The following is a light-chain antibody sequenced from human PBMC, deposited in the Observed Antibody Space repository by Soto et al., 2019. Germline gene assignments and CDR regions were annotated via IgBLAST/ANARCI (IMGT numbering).Light chain of an antibody. CDR1: QTVRSS. CDR2: DSS. V-gene: IGKV3-11*01. J-gene: IGKJ4*01. CDR3: RQRNNGPT. Sequence: IVLTQSPATLSLSPGERATLSCRASQTVRSSLAWYQQKPGQPPRLLVHDSSHRATGIPARFSGSGSGTDLTITISSLEPEDYSLYFCRQRNNGPTCGGGTRVEIK.